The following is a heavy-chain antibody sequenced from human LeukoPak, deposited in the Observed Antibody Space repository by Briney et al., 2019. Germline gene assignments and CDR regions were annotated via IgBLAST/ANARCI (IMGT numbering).Heavy chain of an antibody. V-gene: IGHV4-38-2*02. D-gene: IGHD3-22*01. CDR2: FYHGGSS. CDR1: GYSISTGYY. CDR3: ARVQGYYDSTGYFDL. J-gene: IGHJ2*01. Sequence: SETLSLTCTVSGYSISTGYYWDWIRQPPGKGLEWIGSFYHGGSSYYNSSLKSRVTISVDTSKNQFSLNLTSVTAADTAVYYCARVQGYYDSTGYFDLWGRGTLVTVSS.